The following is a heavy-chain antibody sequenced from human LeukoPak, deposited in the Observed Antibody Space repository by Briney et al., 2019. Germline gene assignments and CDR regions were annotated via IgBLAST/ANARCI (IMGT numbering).Heavy chain of an antibody. Sequence: SETLSLTCTVSGGSISSGGYYWGWLRQHQGKGLEWIGYIYYSGSTYYNPSLKSRVTISVDTSKNQFSLKLSSVTAADTAVYYCARFHGPQSDDFWSGTMLYNWFDPWGQGTLVTVSS. CDR2: IYYSGST. J-gene: IGHJ5*02. CDR3: ARFHGPQSDDFWSGTMLYNWFDP. V-gene: IGHV4-31*03. CDR1: GGSISSGGYY. D-gene: IGHD3-3*01.